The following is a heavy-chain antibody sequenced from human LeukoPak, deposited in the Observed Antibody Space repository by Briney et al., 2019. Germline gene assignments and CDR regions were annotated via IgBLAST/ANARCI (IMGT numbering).Heavy chain of an antibody. CDR3: ARSTKDTANWGLYDY. Sequence: PSETLSLTCTVSGGSISSSSYYWGWIRQPPGKGLEWTGSIYYSGSTYYNPSLKSRVTISVDTSKNQFSLKLSSVTAADTAVYYCARSTKDTANWGLYDYWGQGTLVTVSS. CDR1: GGSISSSSYY. D-gene: IGHD5-18*01. CDR2: IYYSGST. J-gene: IGHJ4*02. V-gene: IGHV4-39*01.